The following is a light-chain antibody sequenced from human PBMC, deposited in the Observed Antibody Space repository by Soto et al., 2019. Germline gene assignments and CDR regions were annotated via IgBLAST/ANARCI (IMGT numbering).Light chain of an antibody. CDR3: QQRSNWPALT. J-gene: IGKJ4*02. CDR2: DAS. V-gene: IGKV3-11*01. Sequence: EIVLTQSPGTLSLSPGERATLSCRASQSISTYLAWYQQKPGQGPRLLIYDASNRATGIPARFSGSGSGTDFTLTISRLEPEDFAVYYCQQRSNWPALTFGGGTKVEIK. CDR1: QSISTY.